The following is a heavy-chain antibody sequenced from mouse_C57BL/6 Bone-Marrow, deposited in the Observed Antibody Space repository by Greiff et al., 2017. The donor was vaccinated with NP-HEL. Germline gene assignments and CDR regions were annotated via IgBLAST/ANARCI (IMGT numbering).Heavy chain of an antibody. V-gene: IGHV5-6*01. CDR1: GFTFSSYG. CDR3: ARSHLGFAY. CDR2: ISSGGSYT. J-gene: IGHJ3*01. Sequence: EVQVVESGGDLVKPGGSLKLSCAASGFTFSSYGMSWVRQTPDKRLEWVATISSGGSYTYYPDSVKGRITISRDNAKNTLYLQMSSLKSEDTAMYYCARSHLGFAYWGQGTLVTVSA.